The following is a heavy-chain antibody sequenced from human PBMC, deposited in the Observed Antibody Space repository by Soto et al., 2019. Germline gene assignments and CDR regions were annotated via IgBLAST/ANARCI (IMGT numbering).Heavy chain of an antibody. CDR3: ARPGSHLQGGGGWLDP. D-gene: IGHD3-10*01. V-gene: IGHV3-13*01. Sequence: EVQLVESGGGLVQPGGSLRLSCAASGFTFSASDMHWVRQATGKGLEWVAAIGTLHDTFYPDSVKGRFTISRDNAKNSLVLQNNSLGGGGPGVYYCARPGSHLQGGGGWLDPWGQGALVTVSS. CDR2: IGTLHDT. CDR1: GFTFSASD. J-gene: IGHJ5*02.